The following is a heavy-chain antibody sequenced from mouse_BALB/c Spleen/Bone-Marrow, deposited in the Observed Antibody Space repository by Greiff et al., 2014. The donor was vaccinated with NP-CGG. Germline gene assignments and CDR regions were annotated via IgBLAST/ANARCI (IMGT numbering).Heavy chain of an antibody. CDR1: GFTFTDYA. Sequence: LVESGPELVRPGESVKISCKGSGFTFTDYAMHWVKRSHAKSLEWIGVISTYYDNTNYNQRFKGKATMTVDKSSSTAYMELARLTSEDSAIYYCARGIRLPLDYWGQGTTLTVSS. CDR2: ISTYYDNT. V-gene: IGHV1-67*01. J-gene: IGHJ2*01. D-gene: IGHD1-2*01. CDR3: ARGIRLPLDY.